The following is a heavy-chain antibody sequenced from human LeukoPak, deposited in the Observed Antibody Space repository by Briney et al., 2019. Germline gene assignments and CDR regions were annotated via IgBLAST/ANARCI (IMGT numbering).Heavy chain of an antibody. CDR2: FDPEDGET. J-gene: IGHJ4*02. CDR3: ATLLYYYGSGSSSAFDY. D-gene: IGHD3-10*01. V-gene: IGHV1-24*01. CDR1: GYTFTGYY. Sequence: ASVKVSCKASGYTFTGYYMHWVRQAPGKGLEWMGGFDPEDGETIYAQKFQGRVTMTEDTSTDTAYMELSSLRSEDTAVYCCATLLYYYGSGSSSAFDYWGQGTLVTVSS.